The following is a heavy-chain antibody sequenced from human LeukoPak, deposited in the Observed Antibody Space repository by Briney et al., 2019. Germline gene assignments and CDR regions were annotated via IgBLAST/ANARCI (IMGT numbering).Heavy chain of an antibody. CDR3: AKDRGVHYYGSERGLYNWFDP. J-gene: IGHJ5*02. CDR2: VSGSGGST. Sequence: GGSLRLSCAASGFTFSSYAMNWVRQAPGKGLEWVSAVSGSGGSTYYADSVKGRFTISRDNSKNTLYLQMNSLRAEDTAVYYCAKDRGVHYYGSERGLYNWFDPWGQGTLVTVSS. CDR1: GFTFSSYA. V-gene: IGHV3-23*01. D-gene: IGHD3-10*01.